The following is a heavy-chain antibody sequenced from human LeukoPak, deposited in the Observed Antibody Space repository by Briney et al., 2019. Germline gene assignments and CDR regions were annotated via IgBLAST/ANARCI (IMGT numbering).Heavy chain of an antibody. V-gene: IGHV3-23*01. J-gene: IGHJ6*04. CDR1: GFTFSSYA. CDR3: AKGDYGDPRDYYYYGMDV. Sequence: GGSLRLSCAASGFTFSSYAMSWVRQAPGKGLEWFSAISGSGGSTYYADSVKGRFTISRDNSKNTLYLQMNSLRAEDTAVYYCAKGDYGDPRDYYYYGMDVWGKGTTVTVSS. D-gene: IGHD4-17*01. CDR2: ISGSGGST.